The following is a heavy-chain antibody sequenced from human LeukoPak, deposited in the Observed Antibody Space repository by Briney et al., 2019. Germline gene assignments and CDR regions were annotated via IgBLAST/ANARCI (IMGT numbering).Heavy chain of an antibody. D-gene: IGHD6-19*01. J-gene: IGHJ6*03. CDR1: GYTFTSYY. CDR2: INPSGGST. CDR3: ARDPTSSATVAGDPYYYYMDV. Sequence: ASVKVSCKASGYTFTSYYMHWVRQAPGQGLEWMGIINPSGGSTSYAQKFQGRVTMTRDTSTSTVYMELSSLRSEDTAVYYCARDPTSSATVAGDPYYYYMDVWGKGTTVTVSS. V-gene: IGHV1-46*01.